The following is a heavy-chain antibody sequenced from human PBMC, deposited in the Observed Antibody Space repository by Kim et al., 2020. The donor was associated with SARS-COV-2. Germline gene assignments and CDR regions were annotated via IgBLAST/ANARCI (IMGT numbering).Heavy chain of an antibody. D-gene: IGHD5-18*01. Sequence: GGSLRLSCAASGFIFSDFSMNWLRQAPGKGLEWVSSISSSGNHIYYAGSVRGRFAISRDNAKSSLFLQMNSLRVEDTALYYCVGGGYSSRRGQGTLVTVS. V-gene: IGHV3-21*01. CDR1: GFIFSDFS. CDR2: ISSSGNHI. CDR3: VGGGYSSR. J-gene: IGHJ4*02.